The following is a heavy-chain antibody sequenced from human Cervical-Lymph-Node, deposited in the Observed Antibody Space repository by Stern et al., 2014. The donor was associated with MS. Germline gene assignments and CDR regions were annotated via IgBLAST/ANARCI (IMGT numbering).Heavy chain of an antibody. CDR1: GFTFSTSV. D-gene: IGHD2/OR15-2a*01. Sequence: QVQLVESGGGVVQPGRSLRLSCVASGFTFSTSVMHWVRQAPGKGLEWVAVVWNDGSKEHFTESVKGRFSTSRDTAKNTLHLQMSSLRAEDTAVYFCATSTASDAFDIWGQGTLVTVSS. CDR2: VWNDGSKE. V-gene: IGHV3-33*01. CDR3: ATSTASDAFDI. J-gene: IGHJ3*02.